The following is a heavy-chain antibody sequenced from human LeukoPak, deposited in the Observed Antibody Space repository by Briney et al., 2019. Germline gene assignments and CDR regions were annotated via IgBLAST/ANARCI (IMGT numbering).Heavy chain of an antibody. CDR1: GYTFTSYG. D-gene: IGHD6-13*01. Sequence: ASVKVSCKASGYTFTSYGFNWVRQAPGHGLEWMGWISSYNGNTNYAQKFQGRVTLTTDTSTTTAYMELRRLTSDDTAVYYCARGLAEQQLVVDYWGQGTLVTVSS. V-gene: IGHV1-18*04. J-gene: IGHJ4*02. CDR2: ISSYNGNT. CDR3: ARGLAEQQLVVDY.